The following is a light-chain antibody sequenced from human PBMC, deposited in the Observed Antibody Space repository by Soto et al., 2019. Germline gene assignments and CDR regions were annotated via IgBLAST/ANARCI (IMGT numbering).Light chain of an antibody. V-gene: IGKV3-20*01. CDR2: GAS. Sequence: EIVLTQSPGPLSLSPGERATLSCRASQSVRNNYLAWYQQKPGQAPRLLIYGASNRATGIPDRFSGRGSGTDFTLTISRLEPEDFAVYYCQQYGSSGTCGQGPKVEIK. J-gene: IGKJ1*01. CDR1: QSVRNNY. CDR3: QQYGSSGT.